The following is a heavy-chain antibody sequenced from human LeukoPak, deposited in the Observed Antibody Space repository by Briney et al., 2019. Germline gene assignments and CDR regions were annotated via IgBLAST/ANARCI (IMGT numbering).Heavy chain of an antibody. CDR1: GGSFSGYY. J-gene: IGHJ3*02. CDR2: INHSGST. Sequence: SETLSLTCAVYGGSFSGYYWSWIRQPPGKGLEWIGEINHSGSTNYNPSLKSRVTISVDTSKNQFSLKLSSVTAADTAVYYCARIAQPHRYFDWLLRAFDIWGQGTMVTVSS. V-gene: IGHV4-34*01. D-gene: IGHD3-9*01. CDR3: ARIAQPHRYFDWLLRAFDI.